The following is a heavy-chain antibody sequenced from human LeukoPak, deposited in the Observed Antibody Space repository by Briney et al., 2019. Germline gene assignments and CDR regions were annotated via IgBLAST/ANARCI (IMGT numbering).Heavy chain of an antibody. Sequence: ASVKVSCKASGYTFTSYYMHWVRQAPGQGLEWMGIINPSGGSTSYAQKFRGRVTMTRDTSTSTVYMELSSLRSEDTAVYYCARDFPPFEVPHNYYDSSGYLGHWGQGTLVTVSS. J-gene: IGHJ4*02. CDR1: GYTFTSYY. V-gene: IGHV1-46*01. D-gene: IGHD3-22*01. CDR2: INPSGGST. CDR3: ARDFPPFEVPHNYYDSSGYLGH.